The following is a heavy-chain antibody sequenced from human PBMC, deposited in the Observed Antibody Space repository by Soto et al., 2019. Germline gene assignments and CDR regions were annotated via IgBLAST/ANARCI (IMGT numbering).Heavy chain of an antibody. CDR3: ARGYCSGGSCFTYY. Sequence: GASVKVSCKASGYTFTSYAMHWVRQAPGQRLEWMGWINAGNGNTKYSQKFQGRVTITRDTSASTAYMELSSLRSEDTAVYYCARGYCSGGSCFTYYWGQGTLVTVSS. J-gene: IGHJ4*02. CDR1: GYTFTSYA. D-gene: IGHD2-15*01. V-gene: IGHV1-3*01. CDR2: INAGNGNT.